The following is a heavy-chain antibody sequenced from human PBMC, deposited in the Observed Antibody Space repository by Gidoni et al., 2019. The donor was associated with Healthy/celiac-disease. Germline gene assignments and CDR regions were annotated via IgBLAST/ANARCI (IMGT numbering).Heavy chain of an antibody. CDR1: GFTFSSYG. Sequence: QVQLVESGGGVVQPGRSLRLSCAASGFTFSSYGMHWVRQAPGKGLEWVAVIWYDGSNKYYADSVKGRFTISRDNSKNTLYLQMNSLRAEDTAVYYCARERLFGPTLYFDYWGQGTLVTVSS. CDR3: ARERLFGPTLYFDY. V-gene: IGHV3-33*01. J-gene: IGHJ4*02. CDR2: IWYDGSNK. D-gene: IGHD3-10*01.